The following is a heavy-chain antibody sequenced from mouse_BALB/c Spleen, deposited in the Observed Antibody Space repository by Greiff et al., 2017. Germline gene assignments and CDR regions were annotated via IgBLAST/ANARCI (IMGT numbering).Heavy chain of an antibody. J-gene: IGHJ3*01. CDR3: ARYGLYGNYGAWFAY. D-gene: IGHD2-1*01. CDR1: GYTFSSYW. CDR2: ILPGSGST. Sequence: QVHVKQSGAELAKPGASVKISCKATGYTFSSYWIEWVKQRPGHGLEWIGEILPGSGSTNYNEKFKGKATFTADTSSNTAYMQLSSLTSEDSAVYYCARYGLYGNYGAWFAYWGQGTLVTVSA. V-gene: IGHV1-9*01.